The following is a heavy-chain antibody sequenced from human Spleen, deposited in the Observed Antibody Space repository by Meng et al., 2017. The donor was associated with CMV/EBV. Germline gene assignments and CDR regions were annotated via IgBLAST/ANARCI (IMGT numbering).Heavy chain of an antibody. V-gene: IGHV3-23*01. D-gene: IGHD3-22*01. Sequence: SGVTFSRYAMSWVRQSPGKGLEWVSIISGSGSSQYYADSVKRRFTISRDNSKNTLYLQMNSLRAEDTAVYYCANRSRIVVVKPNTDYWGQGTLVTVSS. CDR2: ISGSGSSQ. J-gene: IGHJ4*02. CDR3: ANRSRIVVVKPNTDY. CDR1: GVTFSRYA.